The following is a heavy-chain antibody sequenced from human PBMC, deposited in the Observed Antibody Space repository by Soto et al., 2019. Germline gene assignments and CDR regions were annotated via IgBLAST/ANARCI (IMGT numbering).Heavy chain of an antibody. Sequence: GGSLRLSCAASGFTFSSYAMSWVRQAPGKGLEWVSAISGSGGSTYYADSVKGRFTISRDNSKNTLYLQMNSLRAEDTAVYYCAKGSLLWFGELFHDAFDNWGQGTMVTVSS. CDR1: GFTFSSYA. J-gene: IGHJ3*02. CDR3: AKGSLLWFGELFHDAFDN. D-gene: IGHD3-10*01. V-gene: IGHV3-23*01. CDR2: ISGSGGST.